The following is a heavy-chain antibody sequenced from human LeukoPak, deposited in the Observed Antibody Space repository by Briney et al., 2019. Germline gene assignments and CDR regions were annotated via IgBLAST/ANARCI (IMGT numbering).Heavy chain of an antibody. CDR3: AARSGSYYYYYMDV. V-gene: IGHV1-69*06. CDR2: IIPIFGTA. Sequence: ASVKVSCKASGCTFSSYAISWVRQAPGQGLEWMRGIIPIFGTANYAQKFQGRVTITADKSTSTAYMELSSLRSEDTAVYYCAARSGSYYYYYMDVWGKGTTVTVSS. CDR1: GCTFSSYA. J-gene: IGHJ6*03. D-gene: IGHD3-10*01.